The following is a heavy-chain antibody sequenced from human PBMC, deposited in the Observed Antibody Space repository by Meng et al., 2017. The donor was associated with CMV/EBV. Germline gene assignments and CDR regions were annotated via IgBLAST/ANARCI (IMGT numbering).Heavy chain of an antibody. Sequence: KLSCAASGFTFSGSAMHWVRQASGKGLEWVGRIRSKANSYATAYAASVKGRLTISRDDSKNTAYLQMNSLKTEDTAVYYCASSSGDYWGQGTLVTVSS. CDR2: IRSKANSYAT. J-gene: IGHJ4*02. D-gene: IGHD6-6*01. CDR3: ASSSGDY. CDR1: GFTFSGSA. V-gene: IGHV3-73*01.